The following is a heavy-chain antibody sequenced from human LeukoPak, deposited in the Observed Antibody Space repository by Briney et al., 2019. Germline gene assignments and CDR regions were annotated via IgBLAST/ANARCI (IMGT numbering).Heavy chain of an antibody. V-gene: IGHV1-69*13. CDR2: IIPIFGTA. D-gene: IGHD6-19*01. J-gene: IGHJ3*02. Sequence: SVKVSCKASGYTFTGYYMHWVRQAPGQGLEWMGGIIPIFGTANYAQKFQGRVTITADESTSTAYMELSSLRSEDTAVYYCARGRGSAQWLVPFDIWGQGTMVTVSS. CDR1: GYTFTGYY. CDR3: ARGRGSAQWLVPFDI.